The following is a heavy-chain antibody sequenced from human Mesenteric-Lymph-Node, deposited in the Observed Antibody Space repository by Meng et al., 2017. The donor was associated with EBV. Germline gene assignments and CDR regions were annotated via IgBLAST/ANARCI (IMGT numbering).Heavy chain of an antibody. CDR1: CGSVSSSSYY. J-gene: IGHJ4*02. CDR3: ARTYYYDSSGYAPFDY. D-gene: IGHD3-22*01. V-gene: IGHV4-39*07. Sequence: PGQESGPGRVKPSETLSLTCIVSCGSVSSSSYYWGWIRQPPGKGLEWIGSIYYSGSIYYNPSLKSRVTISVDTSKNQFSLKLSSVTAADTAVYYCARTYYYDSSGYAPFDYWGQGTLVTVSS. CDR2: IYYSGSI.